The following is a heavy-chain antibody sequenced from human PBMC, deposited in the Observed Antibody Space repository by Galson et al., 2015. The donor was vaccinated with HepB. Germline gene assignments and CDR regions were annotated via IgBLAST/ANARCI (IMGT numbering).Heavy chain of an antibody. CDR2: MNPSSGHT. CDR3: ARGRKLGYCSDTRCSIFS. CDR1: GGTFSSYA. D-gene: IGHD2-2*01. V-gene: IGHV1-8*02. J-gene: IGHJ4*02. Sequence: VKVSCKASGGTFSSYAISWVRQAPGQGLEWMGWMNPSSGHTGYARKFQGRVTMTRDTSISTAYMELNSLRSEDTAVYYCARGRKLGYCSDTRCSIFSWGQGTLVTVSS.